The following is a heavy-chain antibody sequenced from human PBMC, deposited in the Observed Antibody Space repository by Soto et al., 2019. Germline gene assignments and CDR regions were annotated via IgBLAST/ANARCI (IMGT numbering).Heavy chain of an antibody. J-gene: IGHJ6*02. V-gene: IGHV1-3*01. Sequence: ASVKVSCKASGYSFTGYGISWVRQAPGQGLEWKGWVNAGNGNTKYSQKFQGRVTITRDTSANTSYMELSSLRSEDTAVYYCARDSGGMDVWGQGTTVTVSS. CDR1: GYSFTGYG. CDR2: VNAGNGNT. CDR3: ARDSGGMDV.